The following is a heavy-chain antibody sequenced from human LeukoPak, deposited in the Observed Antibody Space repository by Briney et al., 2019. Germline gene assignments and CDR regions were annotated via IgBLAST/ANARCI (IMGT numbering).Heavy chain of an antibody. D-gene: IGHD2-21*02. CDR2: LTGTGRTT. CDR3: ARGRGYLMTDPEY. CDR1: GFPFSSYA. V-gene: IGHV3-23*01. J-gene: IGHJ4*02. Sequence: GGSLRLSCAASGFPFSSYAMSWVRQAPAQGLEWVSALTGTGRTTYYAESVKGRFTISRDNSKNTLYLQMSSLRVEDTAVYYCARGRGYLMTDPEYWGQGTLVTVSS.